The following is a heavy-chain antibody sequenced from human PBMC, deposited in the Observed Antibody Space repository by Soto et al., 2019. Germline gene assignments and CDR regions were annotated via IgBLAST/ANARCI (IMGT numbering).Heavy chain of an antibody. CDR2: INPNGYTS. CDR3: ARDLHGAFTTMIY. CDR1: GYTFNNYY. Sequence: QVQMVQSGAEVKKPGASIKVSCKSSGYTFNNYYIHWVRQAPGQGLEWMGIINPNGYTSTLSQKFHGRLTVTSDPSTSTVYMELGSLTSEDTAMYYCARDLHGAFTTMIYWGQGTLVTVSS. V-gene: IGHV1-46*02. D-gene: IGHD3-22*01. J-gene: IGHJ4*02.